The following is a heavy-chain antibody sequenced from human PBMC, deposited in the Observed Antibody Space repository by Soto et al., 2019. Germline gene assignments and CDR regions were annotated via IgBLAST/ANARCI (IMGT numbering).Heavy chain of an antibody. CDR1: GFTFSSYG. CDR3: AKGEKSSSSRNLDV. CDR2: ISDSGGST. V-gene: IGHV3-23*01. J-gene: IGHJ6*02. Sequence: GGSLRLSCAASGFTFSSYGMTWVRQAPGKGLEWVSVISDSGGSTYYADSVKGRFTISRDNSEDTLYLQMNSLRAEDTAVYYCAKGEKSSSSRNLDVWGQGTTVTLSS. D-gene: IGHD6-6*01.